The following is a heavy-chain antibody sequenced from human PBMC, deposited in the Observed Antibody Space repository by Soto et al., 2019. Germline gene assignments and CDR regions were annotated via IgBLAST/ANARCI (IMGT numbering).Heavy chain of an antibody. D-gene: IGHD2-15*01. CDR2: IIPIFGTA. J-gene: IGHJ4*02. Sequence: QVQLVQSGAEVKKPGSSVKVSCKASGGTFSSYAISWVRQAPGQGLEWMGGIIPIFGTANYAQKFQGRVTITADESKSTGYMEVSSLRSEDTGVYYCARDLGGGYSHYWGQGTLVTVSS. CDR1: GGTFSSYA. CDR3: ARDLGGGYSHY. V-gene: IGHV1-69*01.